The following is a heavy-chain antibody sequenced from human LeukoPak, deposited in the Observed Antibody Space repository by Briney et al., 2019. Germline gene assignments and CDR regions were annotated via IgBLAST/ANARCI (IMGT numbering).Heavy chain of an antibody. CDR1: GGTFSSYA. CDR3: ARDDRYYYYMDV. Sequence: ASVKVSCKASGGTFSSYAISWVRQAPGQGLEWMGGIIPIFGTANYAQKFQGRVTITADKSTSTAYMELSSLRSEDTAVYYCARDDRYYYYMDVWGKGTTVTVSS. J-gene: IGHJ6*03. CDR2: IIPIFGTA. V-gene: IGHV1-69*06. D-gene: IGHD3-22*01.